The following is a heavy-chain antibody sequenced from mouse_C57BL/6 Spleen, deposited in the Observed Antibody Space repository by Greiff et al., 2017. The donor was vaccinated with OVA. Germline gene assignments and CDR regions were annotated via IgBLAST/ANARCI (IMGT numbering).Heavy chain of an antibody. J-gene: IGHJ2*01. Sequence: EVKLMESGGGLVQPGGSMKLSCVASGFTFSNYWMNWVRQSPEKGLEWVAQIRLKSDNYATHYAETVKGRFTISRDESKSSVYLQMNNLRTEHTGIYYCVSFITTVYYFDYWGQGTTLTVSS. CDR1: GFTFSNYW. CDR2: IRLKSDNYAT. V-gene: IGHV6-3*01. CDR3: VSFITTVYYFDY. D-gene: IGHD1-1*01.